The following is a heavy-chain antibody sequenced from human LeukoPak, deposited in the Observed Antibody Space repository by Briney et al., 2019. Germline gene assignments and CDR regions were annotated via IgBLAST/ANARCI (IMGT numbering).Heavy chain of an antibody. J-gene: IGHJ6*02. CDR1: GYTFTSYD. Sequence: ASVKVSCKASGYTFTSYDINWVRQATGQGLEWMGWMNPNSGNTNYAQKLQGRVTMTTDTSTSTAYMELRSLRSDDTAVYYCARDLLGYCSSTSCYNYYYYGMDVWGQGTTVTVSS. D-gene: IGHD2-2*02. V-gene: IGHV1-18*01. CDR3: ARDLLGYCSSTSCYNYYYYGMDV. CDR2: MNPNSGNT.